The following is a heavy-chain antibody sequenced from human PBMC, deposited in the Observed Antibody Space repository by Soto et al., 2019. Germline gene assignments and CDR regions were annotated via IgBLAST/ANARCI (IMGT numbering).Heavy chain of an antibody. CDR2: IWYDGSNK. D-gene: IGHD3-10*01. J-gene: IGHJ6*02. CDR3: ARDSDYYGMDV. Sequence: PGGSLRLSCAASGFTFSSYGMHWVRQAPGKGLEWVAVIWYDGSNKYYADSVKGRLTISRDNSKNTLYLQMNSLRAEDTAVYYCARDSDYYGMDVWGQATTVTVS. CDR1: GFTFSSYG. V-gene: IGHV3-33*01.